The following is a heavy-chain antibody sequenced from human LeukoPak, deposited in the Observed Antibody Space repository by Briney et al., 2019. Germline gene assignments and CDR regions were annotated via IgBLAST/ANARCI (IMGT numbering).Heavy chain of an antibody. CDR3: ARRGGIVGATVDY. CDR2: IYTSGST. Sequence: SEILSLTCTVSGGSFSSYYWSWIRQPPGKGLEWIGYIYTSGSTNYNPSLKSRVTISVDTSKNQFSLKLSSVTAADTAVYYCARRGGIVGATVDYWGQGTLVTVSS. D-gene: IGHD1-26*01. CDR1: GGSFSSYY. J-gene: IGHJ4*02. V-gene: IGHV4-4*09.